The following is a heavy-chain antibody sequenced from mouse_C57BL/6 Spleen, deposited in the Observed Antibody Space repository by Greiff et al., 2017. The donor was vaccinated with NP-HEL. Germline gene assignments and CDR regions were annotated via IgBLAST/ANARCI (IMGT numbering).Heavy chain of an antibody. J-gene: IGHJ3*01. V-gene: IGHV1-26*01. CDR3: ARNRFAY. CDR2: INPNNGGT. CDR1: GYTFTDYY. Sequence: EVQLQQSGPELVKPGASVKISCKASGYTFTDYYMNWVKQSHGKSLEWIGDINPNNGGTSYNQKFKGKATLTVDKSSSTAYMELRSLTSEDSAVYYCARNRFAYWGQGTLVTVSA.